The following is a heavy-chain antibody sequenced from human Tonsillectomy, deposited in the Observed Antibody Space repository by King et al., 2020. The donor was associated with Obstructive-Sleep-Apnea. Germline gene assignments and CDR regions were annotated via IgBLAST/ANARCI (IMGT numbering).Heavy chain of an antibody. V-gene: IGHV3-74*01. CDR2: INGVGRTT. J-gene: IGHJ4*02. D-gene: IGHD3-16*01. CDR3: VAPLDGFWGN. CDR1: GLTFSSNW. Sequence: VQLVESGGGLVQPGGSLRLSCAASGLTFSSNWMHWIRQAPGKGLMWVSRINGVGRTTNYADSVKGRFTISRDNAKNTPYLQMNSLRAEDTAVYSCVAPLDGFWGNWGQGTLVIVSS.